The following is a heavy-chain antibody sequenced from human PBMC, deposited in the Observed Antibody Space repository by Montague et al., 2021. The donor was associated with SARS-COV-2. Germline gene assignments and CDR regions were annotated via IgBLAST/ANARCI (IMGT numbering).Heavy chain of an antibody. CDR3: ARGQVTISGVLIFIPAAGPLDV. Sequence: SETLSLTCAVYSGSFLYYYWTWVRQPPGKGLSLIGEINHTGSASYNPAHKSRVTLSKDTSKNQLWLKLQSLTAADTAVYYCARGQVTISGVLIFIPAAGPLDVWGQGTLVTVSS. CDR1: SGSFLYYY. V-gene: IGHV4-34*01. CDR2: INHTGSA. J-gene: IGHJ3*01. D-gene: IGHD3-3*01.